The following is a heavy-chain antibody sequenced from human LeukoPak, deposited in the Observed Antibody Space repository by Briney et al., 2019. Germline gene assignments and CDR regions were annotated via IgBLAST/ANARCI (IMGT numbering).Heavy chain of an antibody. CDR2: INPDGNKK. Sequence: GGSLRLSCAVSGLTFSSSWMDWVHQAPGKGLEWVASINPDGNKKYSADSVKGRFTISRDNAENSLYLQMNSPRVEDTAFYYCARDLAYSRLDYWGQGMLVTVSS. CDR3: ARDLAYSRLDY. J-gene: IGHJ4*02. D-gene: IGHD5-18*01. CDR1: GLTFSSSW. V-gene: IGHV3-7*01.